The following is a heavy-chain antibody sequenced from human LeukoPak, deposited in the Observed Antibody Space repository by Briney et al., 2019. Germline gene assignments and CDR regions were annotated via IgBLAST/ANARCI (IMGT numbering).Heavy chain of an antibody. CDR3: ARTPDKGYSHGDDY. Sequence: GGSLRLSCAASGFTFSSYAMHWVRQAPGKGLEWVAVISYDGSNKYYADSVKGRFTISRDNSKNTLYLQMNSLRAEDTAVYYCARTPDKGYSHGDDYWGQGTLVTVSS. CDR1: GFTFSSYA. J-gene: IGHJ4*02. D-gene: IGHD5-18*01. CDR2: ISYDGSNK. V-gene: IGHV3-30*04.